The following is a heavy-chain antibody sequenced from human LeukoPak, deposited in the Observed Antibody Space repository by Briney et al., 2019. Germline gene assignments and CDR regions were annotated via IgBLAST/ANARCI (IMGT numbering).Heavy chain of an antibody. D-gene: IGHD3-22*01. Sequence: GSSVKVSCKASGGTFSSYAISWVRQAPGQGLEWMGGIIPIFGTANYAQKFQGRVTITTDESTSTAYMELSSLRSEDTAVYYCARTERAYYYDCSGYYYLFPRFDYWGQGTLVTVSS. CDR1: GGTFSSYA. CDR3: ARTERAYYYDCSGYYYLFPRFDY. V-gene: IGHV1-69*05. CDR2: IIPIFGTA. J-gene: IGHJ4*02.